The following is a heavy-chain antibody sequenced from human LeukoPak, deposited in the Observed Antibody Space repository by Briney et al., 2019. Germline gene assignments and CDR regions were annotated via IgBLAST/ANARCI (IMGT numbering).Heavy chain of an antibody. CDR3: ARKVVGATTPYHAFDM. J-gene: IGHJ3*02. Sequence: PGGSLRLSCVASGFPFSFYSMNWVRQAPGEGLEWVSSISSSSTSIDYADAVKGRFTISRDNAKNSLFLQMNSLRAEDTAVYFCARKVVGATTPYHAFDMWGQGTKVTVSP. V-gene: IGHV3-21*01. D-gene: IGHD1-26*01. CDR1: GFPFSFYS. CDR2: ISSSSTSI.